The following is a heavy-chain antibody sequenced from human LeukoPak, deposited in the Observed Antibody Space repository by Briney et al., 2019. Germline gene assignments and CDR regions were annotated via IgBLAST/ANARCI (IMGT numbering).Heavy chain of an antibody. J-gene: IGHJ5*02. V-gene: IGHV3-30-3*01. CDR2: ISYDGSNK. D-gene: IGHD4-11*01. Sequence: GGSLRLSCAAPGFTFSSYAMHWVRQAPGKGLGWVAVISYDGSNKYYADSVKGRFTISRDNSKNTLYLQMNSLRAEDTAVYYCARPSVSLQNWFDPWGQGTRVTVSS. CDR3: ARPSVSLQNWFDP. CDR1: GFTFSSYA.